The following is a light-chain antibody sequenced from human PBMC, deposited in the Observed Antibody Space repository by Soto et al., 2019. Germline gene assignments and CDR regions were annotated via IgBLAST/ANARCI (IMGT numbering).Light chain of an antibody. CDR3: QKYTRNKWS. Sequence: DIQMTQSPSTLSASVGGRVTITCRASQSVGTWVAWYQQKPGKAPKLLIYGASNLESGVPSRFSGSGSGTEFTLTITTLQTDDFETYFCQKYTRNKWSLGQGTKV. CDR1: QSVGTW. J-gene: IGKJ1*01. V-gene: IGKV1-5*01. CDR2: GAS.